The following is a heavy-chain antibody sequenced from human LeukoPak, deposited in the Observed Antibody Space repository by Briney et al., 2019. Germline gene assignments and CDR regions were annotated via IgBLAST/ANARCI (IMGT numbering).Heavy chain of an antibody. J-gene: IGHJ1*01. V-gene: IGHV1-2*02. CDR3: ARSWTPYYYDSSGYYREYFQH. CDR2: INPNSGGT. Sequence: ASVTVSCKASGYTFTGYYMHWVRQAPGQGLEWMGWINPNSGGTNYAQKFQGRVTMTRDTSISTAYMELSRLRSDDTAVYYCARSWTPYYYDSSGYYREYFQHWGQGTLVTVSS. CDR1: GYTFTGYY. D-gene: IGHD3-22*01.